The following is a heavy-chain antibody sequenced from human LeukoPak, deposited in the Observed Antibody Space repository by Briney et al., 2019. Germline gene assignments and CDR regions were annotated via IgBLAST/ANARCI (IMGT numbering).Heavy chain of an antibody. V-gene: IGHV3-20*04. CDR2: INWNGGST. Sequence: PGGSLRLSCAASGFTFDDYGMSWVRQAPGKGLEWVSGINWNGGSTGYADSVKGRFTISRDNAKNSLYLQMNSLRVEDSAVYYCAGDQGGNRWTYWGQGTLVTVSS. J-gene: IGHJ4*02. CDR1: GFTFDDYG. CDR3: AGDQGGNRWTY. D-gene: IGHD3-16*01.